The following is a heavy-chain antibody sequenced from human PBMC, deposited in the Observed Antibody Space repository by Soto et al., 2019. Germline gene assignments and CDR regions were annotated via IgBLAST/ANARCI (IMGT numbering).Heavy chain of an antibody. CDR3: ARDPGLAPGLLAAAGKVWFDP. J-gene: IGHJ5*02. D-gene: IGHD6-13*01. V-gene: IGHV1-69*13. CDR1: GGTFSSYA. Sequence: SVKVSCKASGGTFSSYAISWVRQAPGQGLEWMGGIIPIFGTANYAQKFQGRVTITADESTSTAYMELSSLRSEDTAVYYCARDPGLAPGLLAAAGKVWFDPWGQGTLVTVSS. CDR2: IIPIFGTA.